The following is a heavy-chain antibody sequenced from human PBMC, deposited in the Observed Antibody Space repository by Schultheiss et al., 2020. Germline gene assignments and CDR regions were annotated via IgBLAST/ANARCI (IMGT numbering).Heavy chain of an antibody. J-gene: IGHJ6*02. CDR3: ATTYGSGSYDYYYGMDV. Sequence: GGSLRLSCAASGFTFSSYDMHWVRQATGKGLEWVSAIGTAGDPYYPGSVKGRFTISRENAKNSLYLQMNSLRAEDTAVYYCATTYGSGSYDYYYGMDVWGQGTTVTVSS. CDR1: GFTFSSYD. CDR2: IGTAGDP. V-gene: IGHV3-13*05. D-gene: IGHD3-10*01.